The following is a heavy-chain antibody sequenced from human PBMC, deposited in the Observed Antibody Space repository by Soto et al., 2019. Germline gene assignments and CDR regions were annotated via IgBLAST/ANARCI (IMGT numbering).Heavy chain of an antibody. D-gene: IGHD5-18*01. Sequence: SETLCLTWAVYGGSFSGYYWSWIRQPPGKGLEWIGEINHSGSTNYNPSLKSRVTISVDTSKNQFSLKLSSVTAADTAVYYCARALNKRGNSFGPDYWGQGTLVTVS. V-gene: IGHV4-34*01. J-gene: IGHJ4*02. CDR1: GGSFSGYY. CDR3: ARALNKRGNSFGPDY. CDR2: INHSGST.